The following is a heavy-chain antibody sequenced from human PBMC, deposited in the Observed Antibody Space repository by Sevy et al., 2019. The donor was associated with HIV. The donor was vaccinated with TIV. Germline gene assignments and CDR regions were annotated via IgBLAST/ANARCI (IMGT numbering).Heavy chain of an antibody. CDR1: GASISSSDYY. CDR2: INYSGST. Sequence: SETLSLTCTVSGASISSSDYYWGWIRQPPGKGLEWSASINYSGSTFYNPSLKSRVTISSDTSKNQFSLKLNSVTAADTAIYYCAGPTLTYSSGWSYYDSWGQGTVVTVSS. D-gene: IGHD6-19*01. V-gene: IGHV4-39*01. J-gene: IGHJ4*02. CDR3: AGPTLTYSSGWSYYDS.